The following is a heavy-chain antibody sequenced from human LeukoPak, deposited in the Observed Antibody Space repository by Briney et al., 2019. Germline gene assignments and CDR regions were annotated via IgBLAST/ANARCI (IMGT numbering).Heavy chain of an antibody. CDR2: IKQDGSEK. CDR1: GFTFSSYE. D-gene: IGHD3-3*01. CDR3: ARQRHYDFWSGLGGWDY. J-gene: IGHJ4*02. V-gene: IGHV3-7*03. Sequence: PGGSLRLSCAASGFTFSSYEMNWVRQAPGKGLEWVANIKQDGSEKYYVDSVKGRFTISRDNAKNSLYLEMNSLRADDTAVYYCARQRHYDFWSGLGGWDYWGQGTLVTVSS.